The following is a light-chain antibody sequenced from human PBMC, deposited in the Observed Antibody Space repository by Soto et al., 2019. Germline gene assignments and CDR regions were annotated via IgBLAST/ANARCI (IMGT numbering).Light chain of an antibody. V-gene: IGLV2-14*01. CDR3: SSYTSSSSWV. CDR1: SSDVGGYNY. J-gene: IGLJ3*02. Sequence: QSALTQPASVSASPGQSITISCTGTSSDVGGYNYVSWYQQHPGKAPKLMIYKVSNRPSGVSNRFSGSKSGNTASLTISGLQAEDEADYYCSSYTSSSSWVFGGGTKLTVL. CDR2: KVS.